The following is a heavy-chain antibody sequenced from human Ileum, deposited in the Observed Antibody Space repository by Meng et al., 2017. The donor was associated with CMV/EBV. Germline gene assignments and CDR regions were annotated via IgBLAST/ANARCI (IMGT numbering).Heavy chain of an antibody. CDR2: IRYHGSDK. V-gene: IGHV3-30*02. CDR3: AKDRLAINMVRGYGMDV. Sequence: GGSLRLSCAASGFPFSNFGMHWVRQAPGKGLEWVTFIRYHGSDKLYADSVRGRFTISRDNSRNTVILEMTSLRVEYTAIYYCAKDRLAINMVRGYGMDVWGQGTTVTVSS. CDR1: GFPFSNFG. D-gene: IGHD3-10*01. J-gene: IGHJ6*02.